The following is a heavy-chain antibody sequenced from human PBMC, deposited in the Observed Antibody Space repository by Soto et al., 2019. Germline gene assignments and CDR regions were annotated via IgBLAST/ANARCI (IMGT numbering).Heavy chain of an antibody. J-gene: IGHJ1*01. CDR1: GFTFDDYA. V-gene: IGHV3-9*01. CDR2: INWNSGSI. Sequence: GGSLRLSCAASGFTFDDYAMHWVRQVPGEGLEWVSGINWNSGSIGYGDSVKGRFAISRDNAKNSLHLQMNSLSAEDTAFYYCVKDESINWYSGHFRHWGQGTLVTVSS. CDR3: VKDESINWYSGHFRH. D-gene: IGHD6-13*01.